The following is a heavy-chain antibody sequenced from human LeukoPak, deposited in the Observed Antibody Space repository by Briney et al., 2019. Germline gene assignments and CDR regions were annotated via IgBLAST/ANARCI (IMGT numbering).Heavy chain of an antibody. J-gene: IGHJ4*02. CDR1: GFTFSSYA. Sequence: GGSLRLSCAASGFTFSSYAMSWVRQAPGKGLEWVSAISGSGGSTYYADSVKGRFTISRDNSKNTLYLQMNSLRAEDTAVYYCAKDGLGYCSSTSCYKDYWVQGTLVTVSS. D-gene: IGHD2-2*02. CDR2: ISGSGGST. V-gene: IGHV3-23*01. CDR3: AKDGLGYCSSTSCYKDY.